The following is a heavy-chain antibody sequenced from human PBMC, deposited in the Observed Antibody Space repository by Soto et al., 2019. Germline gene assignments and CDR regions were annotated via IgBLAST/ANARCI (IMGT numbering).Heavy chain of an antibody. J-gene: IGHJ6*02. D-gene: IGHD6-19*01. CDR1: GGTFSSYA. CDR2: IIPIFGTA. Sequence: GASVKVSWKASGGTFSSYAISWVRQAPGQGLEWMGGIIPIFGTANYAQKFQGRVTITADESTSTAYMELSSLRSEDTAVYYCARGLLAVAGTYYYYGMDVWGQGTTVTSP. V-gene: IGHV1-69*13. CDR3: ARGLLAVAGTYYYYGMDV.